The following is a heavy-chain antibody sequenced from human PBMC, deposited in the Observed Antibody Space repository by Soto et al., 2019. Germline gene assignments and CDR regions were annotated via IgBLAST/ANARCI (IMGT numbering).Heavy chain of an antibody. Sequence: LRLSCAASGFTFSSYSMNWVRQAPGKGLEWVSSISSSSSYIYYADSVKGRFTISRDNAKNSLYLQMNSLRAEDTAVYYCARDREQLAKFDYWGQGTLVTVSS. CDR2: ISSSSSYI. CDR1: GFTFSSYS. CDR3: ARDREQLAKFDY. V-gene: IGHV3-21*01. D-gene: IGHD6-13*01. J-gene: IGHJ4*02.